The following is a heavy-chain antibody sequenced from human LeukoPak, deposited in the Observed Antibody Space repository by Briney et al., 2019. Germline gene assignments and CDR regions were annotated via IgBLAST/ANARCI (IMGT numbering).Heavy chain of an antibody. Sequence: PGGSLRLSCAASGFTFSSYAMHWVRQAPGKGLEWVAVISYDGSNKYYADSVKGRFTISRDNAKNSLYLQMNSLRAEDTAVYYCARVKIAASSGWPYGMDVWGQGTTVTVSS. CDR1: GFTFSSYA. CDR2: ISYDGSNK. CDR3: ARVKIAASSGWPYGMDV. V-gene: IGHV3-30*04. J-gene: IGHJ6*02. D-gene: IGHD6-19*01.